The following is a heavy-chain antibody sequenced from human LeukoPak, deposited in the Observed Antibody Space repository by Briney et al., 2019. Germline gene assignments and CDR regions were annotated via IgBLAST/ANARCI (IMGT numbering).Heavy chain of an antibody. D-gene: IGHD5-12*01. CDR2: IYHSGST. Sequence: SETLSLTCTVSGYSISSGYYWGWIRQPPGRGLEWIGSIYHSGSTYYNPSLKSRVTISVDTSKNQFSLKLSSVTAADTAVDYCARKGGYGYYYYYYMDVWGKGTTVTVSS. CDR3: ARKGGYGYYYYYYMDV. V-gene: IGHV4-38-2*02. CDR1: GYSISSGYY. J-gene: IGHJ6*03.